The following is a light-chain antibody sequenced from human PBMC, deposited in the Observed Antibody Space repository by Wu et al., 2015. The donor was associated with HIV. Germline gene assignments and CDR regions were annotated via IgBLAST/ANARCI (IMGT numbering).Light chain of an antibody. CDR3: QQTYSTPKT. CDR2: AAS. CDR1: QSITSD. Sequence: DIQMTQSPSSLSASVGDRITITYRASQSITSDLKWYQQKPGAAPQLLIYAASSLQSGVPSRFSGSGSGTDFTLTISSLQPEDFATYYCQQTYSTPKTFGQGTKVEIK. J-gene: IGKJ1*01. V-gene: IGKV1-39*01.